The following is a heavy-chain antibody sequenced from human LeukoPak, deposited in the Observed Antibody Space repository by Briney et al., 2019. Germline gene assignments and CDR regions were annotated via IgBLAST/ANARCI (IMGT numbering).Heavy chain of an antibody. V-gene: IGHV4-39*07. CDR3: AREGELLYYFDY. CDR2: IYYSGST. J-gene: IGHJ4*02. Sequence: SETLSLTCTVSGGSISSSSYYWGWIRQPPGKGLEWIGSIYYSGSTYYNPSLKSRVTISVDTSKNRFSLKLSSVTAADTAVYYCAREGELLYYFDYWGQGTLVTVSS. CDR1: GGSISSSSYY. D-gene: IGHD1-26*01.